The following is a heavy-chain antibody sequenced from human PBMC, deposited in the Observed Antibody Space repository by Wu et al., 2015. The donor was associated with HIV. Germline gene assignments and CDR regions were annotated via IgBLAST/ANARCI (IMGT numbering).Heavy chain of an antibody. CDR3: ARGVRRDFYYMDF. V-gene: IGHV1-8*02. Sequence: QVQLVQSGAEVKKPGASVKVSCKASGYTFTGYYMHWVRQAPGQGLEWMGWMNPENGNSGSVQKFQDRLTISGNASIRTVYMELTSLTSEDTAVYYCARGVRRDFYYMDFWGKGTTVTVSS. CDR1: GYTFTGYY. CDR2: MNPENGNS. J-gene: IGHJ6*04. D-gene: IGHD5-24*01.